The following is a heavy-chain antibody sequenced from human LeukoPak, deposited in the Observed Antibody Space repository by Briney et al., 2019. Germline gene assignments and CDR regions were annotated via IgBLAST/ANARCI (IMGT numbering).Heavy chain of an antibody. V-gene: IGHV3-74*01. Sequence: GGSLRLSCAASGLTFSSYWMHWVRQAPGKGLVWVSRINRDGSSTSYVDSVKGRFTISRDNAKNTLYLQMNRLRAEDTAVYYCASGEFDYYDSIMFGGQGTLVTVSS. CDR2: INRDGSST. D-gene: IGHD3-22*01. CDR1: GLTFSSYW. CDR3: ASGEFDYYDSIMF. J-gene: IGHJ4*02.